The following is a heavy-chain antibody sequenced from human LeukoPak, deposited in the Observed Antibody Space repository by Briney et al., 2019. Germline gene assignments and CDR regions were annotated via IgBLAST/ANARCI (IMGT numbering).Heavy chain of an antibody. V-gene: IGHV3-23*01. D-gene: IGHD2-2*01. CDR2: ISGSGGGA. CDR1: GITLSNYG. CDR3: ARTVVVPAADKGFDY. J-gene: IGHJ4*02. Sequence: GGSLRLSCAVSGITLSNYGMSWVRQAPGKGLEWVAGISGSGGGAQYADSVKGRFTISRDNSKNTLYLQMNSLRTEDTAVYYCARTVVVPAADKGFDYWGQGTLVTVSS.